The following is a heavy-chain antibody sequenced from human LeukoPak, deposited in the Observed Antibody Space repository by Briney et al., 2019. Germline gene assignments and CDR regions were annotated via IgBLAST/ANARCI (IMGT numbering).Heavy chain of an antibody. CDR2: INPNSGGT. Sequence: ASVKVSCKASGYTFTGYFMHWVRQAPGQGLEWMGWINPNSGGTNYAQKFQDRVTMTRDTSISTAYKELSRLRSDDTAVYYCARGTIVARPSSPFDYWGQGTLVTVSS. CDR1: GYTFTGYF. CDR3: ARGTIVARPSSPFDY. D-gene: IGHD6-6*01. V-gene: IGHV1-2*02. J-gene: IGHJ4*02.